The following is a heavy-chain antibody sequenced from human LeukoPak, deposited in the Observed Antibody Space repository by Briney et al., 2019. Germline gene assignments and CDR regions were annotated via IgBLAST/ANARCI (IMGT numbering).Heavy chain of an antibody. J-gene: IGHJ4*02. CDR1: GFTFSSYA. Sequence: PGGSLRLSCAASGFTFSSYAISWVRQAPGKGLEWVSSISGSAGSTYYADSVKGRFTISRANSRNTLYLQMNSLRAEDTAVYYCAKRTGTYQYYFDYWGQGTLVAVSS. CDR3: AKRTGTYQYYFDY. V-gene: IGHV3-23*01. CDR2: ISGSAGST. D-gene: IGHD1-26*01.